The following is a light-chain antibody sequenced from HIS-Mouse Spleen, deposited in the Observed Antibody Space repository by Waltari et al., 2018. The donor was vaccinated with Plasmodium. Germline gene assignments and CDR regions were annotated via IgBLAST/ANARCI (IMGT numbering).Light chain of an antibody. J-gene: IGLJ1*01. V-gene: IGLV2-11*01. CDR3: CSYAGSYTYV. Sequence: QSALTQTRSVSGSPGQSVTISCTGTSSDVGGYNYVSWYQHHPGKAPKLMIYDVSKRPSGVPDRFSGSKSGNTASLTISGLQAEDEADYYCCSYAGSYTYVFGTGTKVTVL. CDR1: SSDVGGYNY. CDR2: DVS.